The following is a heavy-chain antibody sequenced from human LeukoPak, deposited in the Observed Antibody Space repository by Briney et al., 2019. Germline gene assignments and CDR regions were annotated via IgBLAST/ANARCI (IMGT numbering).Heavy chain of an antibody. CDR1: GGSISSYY. Sequence: SETLSLTCTVSGGSISSYYWSWIRQPPGKGLEWIGEINHSGSTNYNPSLKSRVTISVDTSKNQFSLKLSSVTAADTAVYYCATSAGYSYGLGYWGQGTLVTVSS. D-gene: IGHD5-18*01. CDR3: ATSAGYSYGLGY. CDR2: INHSGST. V-gene: IGHV4-34*01. J-gene: IGHJ4*02.